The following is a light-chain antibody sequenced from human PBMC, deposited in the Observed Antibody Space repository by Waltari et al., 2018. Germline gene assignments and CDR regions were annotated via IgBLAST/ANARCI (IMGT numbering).Light chain of an antibody. CDR2: GAS. CDR1: QSVGIN. J-gene: IGKJ3*01. V-gene: IGKV3D-15*01. CDR3: QQYNNLLEIT. Sequence: EIVMTQSPTTLSVSPGERATLSCRASQSVGINLDWYQKKHGQAPRHLIYGASTRSTGIPARFIGSGSRTEFTLTISSLQSEDFAIYYCQQYNNLLEITFGPGTKVDIK.